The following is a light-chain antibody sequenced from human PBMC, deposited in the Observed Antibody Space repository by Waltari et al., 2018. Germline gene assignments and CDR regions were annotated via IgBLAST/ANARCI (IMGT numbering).Light chain of an antibody. CDR1: QGISNL. CDR3: QQANSFPLT. CDR2: AAS. J-gene: IGKJ4*01. Sequence: DIQLPQSPSSVSASVGNGVTITCRASQGISNLLAWYQQKPGKAPKFLIYAASTLQRGVPSRFSGSGTVTDFTLTISSLHPEDFATYYCQQANSFPLTFGGGTKVEIK. V-gene: IGKV1-12*01.